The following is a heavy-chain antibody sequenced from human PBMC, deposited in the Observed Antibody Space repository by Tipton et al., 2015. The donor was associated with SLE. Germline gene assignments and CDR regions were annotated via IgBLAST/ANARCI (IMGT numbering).Heavy chain of an antibody. V-gene: IGHV4-59*12. CDR2: IYYSGST. Sequence: TLSLTCTVSGGSISSYYWSWIRQPPGKGLEWIGYIYYSGSTNYNPSLTSRVTIAVDTSKNQFSLKLSSVTAADTAVYYCARGFPQPNWNYEPFDYWGQGTLVTVSS. CDR3: ARGFPQPNWNYEPFDY. CDR1: GGSISSYY. J-gene: IGHJ4*02. D-gene: IGHD1-7*01.